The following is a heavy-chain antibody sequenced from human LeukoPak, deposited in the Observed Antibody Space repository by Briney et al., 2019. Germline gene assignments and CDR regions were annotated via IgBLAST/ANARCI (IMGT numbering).Heavy chain of an antibody. CDR2: INHSGST. CDR3: ARGYYGDYLGY. V-gene: IGHV4-34*01. Sequence: SETLSLTCAVYGGSFSGYYWSWIRQPPGKGLEWIGEINHSGSTNYNPSLKSRVTISVDTSKNQLSLKLSSVTAADTAVYYCARGYYGDYLGYWGQGTLVTVSS. D-gene: IGHD4-17*01. CDR1: GGSFSGYY. J-gene: IGHJ4*02.